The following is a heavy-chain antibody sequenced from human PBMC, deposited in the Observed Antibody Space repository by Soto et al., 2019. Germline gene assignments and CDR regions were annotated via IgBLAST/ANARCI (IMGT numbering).Heavy chain of an antibody. V-gene: IGHV1-69*13. Sequence: GASVKVSCKASGGTFSSYAISWVRQAPGQGLEWMGGIIPIFGTANYAQKFQGRVTITADESTSTAYMELSSLRSEDTAVYYCARVHQGTAMVPALYYYGMDVWGQGTTVTVSS. D-gene: IGHD5-18*01. CDR2: IIPIFGTA. CDR1: GGTFSSYA. CDR3: ARVHQGTAMVPALYYYGMDV. J-gene: IGHJ6*02.